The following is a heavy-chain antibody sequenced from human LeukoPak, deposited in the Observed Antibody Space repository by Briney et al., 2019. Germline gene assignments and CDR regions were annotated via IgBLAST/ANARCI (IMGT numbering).Heavy chain of an antibody. D-gene: IGHD3-10*01. V-gene: IGHV3-48*03. J-gene: IGHJ6*02. Sequence: GGSLRLSCAASGFTFSSYEMNWVRQAPGKGLEWVAYITSSGRIIYYADSVKGRFTISRDNAKNSLYLQMNSLRAEDTAVYYCASTGGYGSGTYDYYYFGMDVWGQGTTVTVSS. CDR3: ASTGGYGSGTYDYYYFGMDV. CDR1: GFTFSSYE. CDR2: ITSSGRII.